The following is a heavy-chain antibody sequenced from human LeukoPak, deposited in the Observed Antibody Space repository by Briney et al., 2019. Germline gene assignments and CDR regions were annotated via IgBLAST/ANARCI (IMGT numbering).Heavy chain of an antibody. Sequence: GGPLRLSCATSGFTFSSFWMSWVRQAPGKGLEWVANINQGGGEKNYVDSVKGRFTISRDSAKSSLYLQMNSLRAEDTAVYYCARDPIRGDRYNSDFWGQGTLVTVST. CDR3: ARDPIRGDRYNSDF. CDR2: INQGGGEK. J-gene: IGHJ4*02. CDR1: GFTFSSFW. D-gene: IGHD3-16*02. V-gene: IGHV3-7*01.